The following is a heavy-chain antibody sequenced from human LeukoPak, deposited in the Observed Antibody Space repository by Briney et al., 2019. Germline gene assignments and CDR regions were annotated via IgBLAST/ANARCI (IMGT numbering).Heavy chain of an antibody. CDR3: ALSVGATMGFDY. CDR1: GYSFSAYY. CDR2: IVPNSGGT. Sequence: ASVKVPCKASGYSFSAYYMHWVRQAPGQGLEWMGCIVPNSGGTDYAQKFQGRVTMTRDTSISTAYMELSRLRSDDTAVFYCALSVGATMGFDYWGQGTLVTVSS. V-gene: IGHV1-2*02. J-gene: IGHJ4*02. D-gene: IGHD1-26*01.